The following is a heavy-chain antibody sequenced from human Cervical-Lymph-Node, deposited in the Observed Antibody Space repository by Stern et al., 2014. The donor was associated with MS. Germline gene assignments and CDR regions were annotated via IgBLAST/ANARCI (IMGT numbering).Heavy chain of an antibody. J-gene: IGHJ6*02. V-gene: IGHV1-18*01. CDR3: ASPYGSGSYQYYYYGMDV. CDR2: ISAYNGNT. Sequence: QVQLVQSGAEVKKPGASVKVSCKASGYTFTSYGISWVRQAPGQGLEWMGWISAYNGNTNYAQKLQGRVTMTPDTSTSTAYMELRSLRSDDTAVYYCASPYGSGSYQYYYYGMDVWGQGTTVTVSS. D-gene: IGHD3-10*01. CDR1: GYTFTSYG.